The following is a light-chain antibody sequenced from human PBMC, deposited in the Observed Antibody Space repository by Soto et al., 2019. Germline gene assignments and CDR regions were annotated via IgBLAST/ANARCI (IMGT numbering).Light chain of an antibody. CDR1: SSDVGGYTY. Sequence: QSALTQPPSASGSPGQSVTISCTGTSSDVGGYTYVSWYQQYPDKAPKLMIYEVNKRPSRVPDRFSGSKSGNTASLTVSGLQAEDEADYYCSSYAGTNNVIFGSGTKLTVL. CDR2: EVN. J-gene: IGLJ1*01. V-gene: IGLV2-8*01. CDR3: SSYAGTNNVI.